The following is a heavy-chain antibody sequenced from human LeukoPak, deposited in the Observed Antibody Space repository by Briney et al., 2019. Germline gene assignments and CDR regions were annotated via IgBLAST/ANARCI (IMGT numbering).Heavy chain of an antibody. CDR2: ISYDGSAK. V-gene: IGHV3-30*03. J-gene: IGHJ5*02. D-gene: IGHD6-13*01. Sequence: GGSLRLSCAASGFTFSNYGMLWVRQAPGEGLEWVALISYDGSAKYYGDSLKGRFTISRDNSKNTLYLQMNSLRAEDTAVYYCARDGASSSWYNWFDPWGQGTLVTVSS. CDR3: ARDGASSSWYNWFDP. CDR1: GFTFSNYG.